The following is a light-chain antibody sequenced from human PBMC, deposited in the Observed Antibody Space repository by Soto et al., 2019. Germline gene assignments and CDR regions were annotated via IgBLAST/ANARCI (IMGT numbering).Light chain of an antibody. CDR2: HAS. J-gene: IGKJ5*01. CDR1: QSVNNY. CDR3: QQRSDWPPIT. V-gene: IGKV3-11*01. Sequence: EIVLTQSPGTLSVSPGERATLSCRASQSVNNYLAWYQQKPGQAPRLLIYHASTRATGIPARFSSSGSGTDFTLTISSLEPEDFAVYYCQQRSDWPPITFGQGTRLEIK.